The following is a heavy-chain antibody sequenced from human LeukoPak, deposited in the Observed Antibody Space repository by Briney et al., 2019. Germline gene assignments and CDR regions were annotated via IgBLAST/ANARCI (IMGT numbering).Heavy chain of an antibody. D-gene: IGHD6-19*01. V-gene: IGHV1-2*02. CDR1: GFTFTGYY. Sequence: GGSLRLSCAASGFTFTGYYMHWVRQAPGQGLEWMGWINPNSGGTNYAQKFQGRVTMTRDTSISTAYMELSRLRSDDTAVYYCARSEQFPYYMDVWRKGTTVTVSS. CDR2: INPNSGGT. J-gene: IGHJ6*03. CDR3: ARSEQFPYYMDV.